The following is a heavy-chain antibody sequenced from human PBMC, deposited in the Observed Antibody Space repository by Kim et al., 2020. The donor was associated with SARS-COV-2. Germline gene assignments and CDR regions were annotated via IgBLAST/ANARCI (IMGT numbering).Heavy chain of an antibody. V-gene: IGHV3-66*01. J-gene: IGHJ6*02. D-gene: IGHD5-12*01. CDR1: GFTFGSNS. Sequence: GGSLRLSCAASGFTFGSNSLSWVRQAPGKGLEWVSIIDSGDVPTYSDYSMGSFFTFLDNTRNNPLFLLINLIAADKAAFYCATDVGWLPYSRDVWGQG. CDR2: IDSGDVP. CDR3: ATDVGWLPYSRDV.